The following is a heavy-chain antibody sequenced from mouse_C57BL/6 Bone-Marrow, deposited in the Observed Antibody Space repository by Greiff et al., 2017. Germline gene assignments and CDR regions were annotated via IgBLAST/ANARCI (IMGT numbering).Heavy chain of an antibody. CDR1: GYSITSGYY. V-gene: IGHV3-6*01. CDR2: ISYDGSN. Sequence: EVQLQQSGPGLVKPSQSLSLTCSVTGYSITSGYYWNWIRQFPGNKLEWMGYISYDGSNNYNPSLKNRISITRDTSKNQFFLKLNSVTTEDTATYYCARGVRDWGQGTSGTVSS. D-gene: IGHD2-5*01. CDR3: ARGVRD. J-gene: IGHJ4*01.